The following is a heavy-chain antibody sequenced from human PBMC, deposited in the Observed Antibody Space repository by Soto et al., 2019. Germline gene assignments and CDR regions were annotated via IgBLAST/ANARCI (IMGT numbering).Heavy chain of an antibody. V-gene: IGHV4-34*01. J-gene: IGHJ4*02. CDR2: IKHSGST. D-gene: IGHD3-10*01. CDR1: GGSFSGYS. Sequence: SETLSLTCAVYGGSFSGYSWSWVRQPPGKGLEWIGEIKHSGSTNYNPSPKSRVTISVDTSKTPVSLKLSSVTAAYKAGDHWARGLRRGILWVGRSAQYWGQGTLVTGS. CDR3: ARGLRRGILWVGRSAQY.